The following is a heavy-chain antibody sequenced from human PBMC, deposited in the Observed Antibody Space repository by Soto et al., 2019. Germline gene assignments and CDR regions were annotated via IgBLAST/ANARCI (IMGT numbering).Heavy chain of an antibody. D-gene: IGHD1-26*01. CDR3: ARGIVGARLSDAFDI. Sequence: ASVKVSCKASGGTFSSYAISWVRQAPGQGLEWMGGIIPIFGTANYAQKFQGRVTITADESTSTAYMELSSLRSEDTAVYYCARGIVGARLSDAFDIWGQGTMVTVSS. CDR1: GGTFSSYA. V-gene: IGHV1-69*13. J-gene: IGHJ3*02. CDR2: IIPIFGTA.